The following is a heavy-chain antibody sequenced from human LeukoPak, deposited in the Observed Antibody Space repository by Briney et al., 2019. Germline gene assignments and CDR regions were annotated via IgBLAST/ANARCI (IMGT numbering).Heavy chain of an antibody. CDR3: ARDGYYDSSGYYQGGY. CDR1: GGTFNSYA. CDR2: IIPIFGTA. V-gene: IGHV1-69*13. J-gene: IGHJ4*02. D-gene: IGHD3-22*01. Sequence: GASVKVSCKASGGTFNSYAISWVRQAPGQGLEWMGGIIPIFGTANHAQKFQGRVTITADESTSTAYMELSSLRSEDTAVYYCARDGYYDSSGYYQGGYWGQGTLSPSPQ.